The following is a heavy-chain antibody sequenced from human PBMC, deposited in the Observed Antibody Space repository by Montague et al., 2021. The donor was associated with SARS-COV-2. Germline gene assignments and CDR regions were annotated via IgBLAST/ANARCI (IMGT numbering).Heavy chain of an antibody. CDR3: VATYNGNWYYFDY. D-gene: IGHD6-13*01. CDR2: LHYAGSA. CDR1: GGSFSSGYSD. V-gene: IGHV4-39*01. J-gene: IGHJ4*02. Sequence: SETLSLTCSVSGGSFSSGYSDWGWLRQAPGKGLEWIVDLHYAGSAYSNPSLRSPVTISAYTSKNQFSLKLNSVTAADTAVYYSVATYNGNWYYFDYWGQGTLVTVSS.